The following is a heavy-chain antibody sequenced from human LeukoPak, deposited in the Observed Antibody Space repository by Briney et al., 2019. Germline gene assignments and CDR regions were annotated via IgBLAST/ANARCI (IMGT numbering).Heavy chain of an antibody. CDR1: EFTFTTYG. J-gene: IGHJ4*02. Sequence: PGRSLTLSCAASEFTFTTYGMHWVRQAPGKGLEWVAFISYDGSNIYCADYVKGRFTISRDISKNTLYLQMDSLRAEDTAIYYCARDWKTNSFDYWGQGTLVTVSS. CDR3: ARDWKTNSFDY. V-gene: IGHV3-33*05. D-gene: IGHD1-1*01. CDR2: ISYDGSNI.